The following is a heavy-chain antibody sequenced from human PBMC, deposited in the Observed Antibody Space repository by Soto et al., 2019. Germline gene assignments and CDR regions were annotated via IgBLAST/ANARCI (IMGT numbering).Heavy chain of an antibody. CDR3: ARGLGWTVFDY. CDR1: GFTFSDYY. J-gene: IGHJ4*02. CDR2: ISSSPSYT. D-gene: IGHD2-15*01. Sequence: GGSLRLSCAASGFTFSDYYMSWIRQAPGKGLEWVSYISSSPSYTYYADSVKGRFTISRDKAQHSLYLQMNSLRAEDTAVYYCARGLGWTVFDYWGQGTVVTVSS. V-gene: IGHV3-11*06.